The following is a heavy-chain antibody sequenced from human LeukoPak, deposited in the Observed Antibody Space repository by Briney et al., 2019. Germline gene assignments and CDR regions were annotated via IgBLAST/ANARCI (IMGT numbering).Heavy chain of an antibody. CDR1: GGSISSSSYY. Sequence: PSETLSLTCTVSGGSISSSSYYWGWIRQPPGKGLEWIGSIYYSGSTYYNPTLKSRVTISKDMSRNQISLRLTSVTAADTAMYYCATRDNSLFYDTTGFSRKPVPRRGAGAFDTWGQGTMVTVSS. V-gene: IGHV4-39*07. CDR2: IYYSGST. CDR3: ATRDNSLFYDTTGFSRKPVPRRGAGAFDT. D-gene: IGHD3-22*01. J-gene: IGHJ3*02.